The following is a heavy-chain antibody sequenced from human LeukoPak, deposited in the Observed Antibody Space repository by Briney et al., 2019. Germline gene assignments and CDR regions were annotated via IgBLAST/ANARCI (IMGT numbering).Heavy chain of an antibody. J-gene: IGHJ4*02. CDR1: GFTFSSYW. Sequence: PGGSLRLSCAASGFTFSSYWMHWVRQAPGRGLVWVSHINSDGSYTSYADSVKGRFTISRDNAKNTLYLQMNSLRAEDTAVYYCANNGHDKFDYWGQGTLVTVSS. CDR3: ANNGHDKFDY. V-gene: IGHV3-74*01. CDR2: INSDGSYT. D-gene: IGHD1-1*01.